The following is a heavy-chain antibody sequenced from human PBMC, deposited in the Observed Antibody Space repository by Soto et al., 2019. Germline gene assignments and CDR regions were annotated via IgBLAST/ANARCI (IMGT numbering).Heavy chain of an antibody. J-gene: IGHJ2*01. Sequence: QVQLVESGGGVVQPGRSLRLSCAASGFTFSSYGIQWVRQAPGKGLEWVAVVSRDGRTYYFADSVKGRFTISRDNSKNTVYRKMNSLTAEDTAVYYCAKEYSSGWSYWYFDLWGRGTLVTVSS. CDR1: GFTFSSYG. D-gene: IGHD6-19*01. CDR3: AKEYSSGWSYWYFDL. V-gene: IGHV3-30*18. CDR2: VSRDGRTY.